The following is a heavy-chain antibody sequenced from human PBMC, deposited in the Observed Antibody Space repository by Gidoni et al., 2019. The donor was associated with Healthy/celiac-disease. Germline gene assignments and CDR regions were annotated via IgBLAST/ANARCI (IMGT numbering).Heavy chain of an antibody. Sequence: QVQLQQWGAGLLKPSETLSLTCAVYGGSFSGYYWSWIRQPPGKGLEWIGEINHSGSTNYNPSLKSRVTISVDTSTNQFSLKLSSVTAADAAVYYCARWIQLWLVGFDYWGQGTLVTVSS. D-gene: IGHD5-18*01. J-gene: IGHJ4*02. CDR2: INHSGST. V-gene: IGHV4-34*01. CDR3: ARWIQLWLVGFDY. CDR1: GGSFSGYY.